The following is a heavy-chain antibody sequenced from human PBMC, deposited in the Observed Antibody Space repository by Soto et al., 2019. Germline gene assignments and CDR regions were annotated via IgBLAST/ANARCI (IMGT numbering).Heavy chain of an antibody. CDR1: GYIFTYRY. J-gene: IGHJ4*02. CDR2: IIPYNGNT. D-gene: IGHD5-18*01. CDR3: ARSALDDDGYHYLDS. V-gene: IGHV1-45*02. Sequence: ASVKVSCKASGYIFTYRYLYWVRQAPGQALEWMGWIIPYNGNTNYAQKFQDRFSITRESSLSTVYMELRGLRSDDTGMYYCARSALDDDGYHYLDSWAQGTLVTVSS.